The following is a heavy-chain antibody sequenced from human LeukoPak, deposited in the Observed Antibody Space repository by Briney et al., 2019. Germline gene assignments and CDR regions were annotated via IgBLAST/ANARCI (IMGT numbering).Heavy chain of an antibody. D-gene: IGHD3-22*01. CDR1: GFTFSNFA. CDR3: AKTGGYYDTSDLYRPDVFDI. V-gene: IGHV3-23*01. Sequence: GGSLRLSCAASGFTFSNFAMSWVRQAPGKGLEWVSAISGTGGNTFYTDSVTGRFTISRDNSKNTLYVQMNSLRAEDTAVYYCAKTGGYYDTSDLYRPDVFDIWGQGTVTTVSS. J-gene: IGHJ3*02. CDR2: ISGTGGNT.